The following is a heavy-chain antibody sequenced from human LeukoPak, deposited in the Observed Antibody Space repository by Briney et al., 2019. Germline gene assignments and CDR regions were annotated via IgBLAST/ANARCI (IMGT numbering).Heavy chain of an antibody. CDR2: IYTSGST. CDR3: ARVGYCSGGSCYSASWFDP. Sequence: SETLSLTCTVSGGSISSGSYYWSWIRQPAGKGLEWIGRIYTSGSTNYNPSLKSRVTISVDTSKNQFSLKLSPVTAADTAVYYCARVGYCSGGSCYSASWFDPWGQGTLVTVSS. CDR1: GGSISSGSYY. J-gene: IGHJ5*02. V-gene: IGHV4-61*02. D-gene: IGHD2-15*01.